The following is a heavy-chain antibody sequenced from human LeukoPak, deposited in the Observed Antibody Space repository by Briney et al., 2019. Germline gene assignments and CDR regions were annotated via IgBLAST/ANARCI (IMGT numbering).Heavy chain of an antibody. V-gene: IGHV3-64D*06. CDR1: GFIFSNAW. J-gene: IGHJ4*02. Sequence: PGGSLRLSCVGSGFIFSNAWMNWVRQAPGKGLEYVSAFNNNGGDTYYADSVKGRFTISRDNSKNTLYLQMSSLRAEDTAVYYCVKTTGTTPYYFDYWGQGTLVTVSP. CDR3: VKTTGTTPYYFDY. D-gene: IGHD1-7*01. CDR2: FNNNGGDT.